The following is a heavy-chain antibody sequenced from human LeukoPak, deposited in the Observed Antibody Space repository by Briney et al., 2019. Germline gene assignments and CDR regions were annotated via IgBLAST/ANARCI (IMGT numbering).Heavy chain of an antibody. CDR2: ISGSGGST. V-gene: IGHV3-23*01. CDR3: AKERPPVRRYYDSSGYPYYFDY. D-gene: IGHD3-22*01. J-gene: IGHJ4*02. CDR1: GFTFSSYA. Sequence: GGSLRLSCAASGFTFSSYAMSWVRQAPGKGLEWVSAISGSGGSTYYADSVKGRFTISRDNSKNTLYLQMNSLRAEDTAVYYCAKERPPVRRYYDSSGYPYYFDYWGQGTLVTVSS.